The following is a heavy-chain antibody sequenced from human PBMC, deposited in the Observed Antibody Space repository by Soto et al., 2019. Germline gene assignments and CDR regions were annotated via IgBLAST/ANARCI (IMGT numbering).Heavy chain of an antibody. D-gene: IGHD3-16*01. Sequence: QLRLQESGPGLVKSSETLSLTCTVSGGSVRSSSYYWGWIRQPPGKGLEWIASIYYSGRTHNNPAFQSRVPMSIDTYTNQFSLKMNSVTAADTAVYYCAQHDGGGGADRALDYCGQGTLVTVSS. J-gene: IGHJ4*02. V-gene: IGHV4-39*01. CDR1: GGSVRSSSYY. CDR2: IYYSGRT. CDR3: AQHDGGGGADRALDY.